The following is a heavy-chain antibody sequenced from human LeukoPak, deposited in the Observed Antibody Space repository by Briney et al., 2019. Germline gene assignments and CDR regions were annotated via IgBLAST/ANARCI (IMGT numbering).Heavy chain of an antibody. D-gene: IGHD3-3*02. CDR2: IKSEGEGATT. J-gene: IGHJ6*04. Sequence: GGSLRLSCVSSGFTIGTAWMSWVRRAPGKGLEWLGHIKSEGEGATTDYAAPAKGRFAISRDDSKNMIYLQMSSLKIDDTAIYYCIAHFPYFYGFDVWGKGTTVTVSS. V-gene: IGHV3-15*01. CDR3: IAHFPYFYGFDV. CDR1: GFTIGTAW.